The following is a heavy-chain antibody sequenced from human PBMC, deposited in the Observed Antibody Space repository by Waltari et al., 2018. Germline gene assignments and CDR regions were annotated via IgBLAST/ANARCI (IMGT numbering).Heavy chain of an antibody. V-gene: IGHV1-3*01. CDR1: GYTFTSSA. CDR3: ARGIAAAGQEDY. Sequence: QVQLVQSGAEVKKPGASVKVSCKASGYTFTSSAMPWVRQAPGQRLEWMGWINAGNGNTKYSQKFQGRVTITRDTSASTAYMELSSLRSEDTAVYYCARGIAAAGQEDYWGQGTLVTVSS. D-gene: IGHD6-13*01. CDR2: INAGNGNT. J-gene: IGHJ4*02.